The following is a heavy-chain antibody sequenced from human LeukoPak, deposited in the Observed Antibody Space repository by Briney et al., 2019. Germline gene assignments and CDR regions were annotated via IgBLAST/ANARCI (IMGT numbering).Heavy chain of an antibody. D-gene: IGHD2-2*01. Sequence: GASVKVSCKASGYTFTSYDINWVRQATGQGLEWMGWMNPNSGNTGYAQKFQGRVTMTRNTSISTAYMELSSLRSEDTAVYYCARGIVVVPAANNWFDPWGQGTLVTVSS. V-gene: IGHV1-8*01. J-gene: IGHJ5*02. CDR1: GYTFTSYD. CDR2: MNPNSGNT. CDR3: ARGIVVVPAANNWFDP.